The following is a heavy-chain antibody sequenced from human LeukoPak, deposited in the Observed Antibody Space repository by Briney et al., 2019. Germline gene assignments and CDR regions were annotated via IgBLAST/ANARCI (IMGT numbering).Heavy chain of an antibody. CDR2: IYYLGST. V-gene: IGHV4-59*01. CDR1: GGSMNSYY. Sequence: SETLSLTCTVSGGSMNSYYWGWVRQPPGKGLEWIAYIYYLGSTSYSPSLRGRGSISVDTSKNQFSLRLSSVTAADTAVYYCARGAAGYSYGWGQGTLVTVSS. D-gene: IGHD5-18*01. CDR3: ARGAAGYSYG. J-gene: IGHJ4*02.